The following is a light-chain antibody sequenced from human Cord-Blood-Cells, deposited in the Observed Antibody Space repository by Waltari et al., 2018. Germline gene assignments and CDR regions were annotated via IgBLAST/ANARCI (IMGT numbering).Light chain of an antibody. CDR2: GAS. CDR3: QQYNNWPPHDT. Sequence: EIVMTQSPATLSVSPGERATLSYRASQSVSSNLAWYQQKPGQAPRLLIYGASTRATGIPARFSGSGSGTEFTLTISSLQSEDFAVYYCQQYNNWPPHDTFGQGTKLEIK. J-gene: IGKJ2*01. CDR1: QSVSSN. V-gene: IGKV3-15*01.